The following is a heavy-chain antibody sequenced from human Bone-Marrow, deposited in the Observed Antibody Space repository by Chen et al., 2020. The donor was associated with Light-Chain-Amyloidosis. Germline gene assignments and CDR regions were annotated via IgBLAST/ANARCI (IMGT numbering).Heavy chain of an antibody. Sequence: QLQLQESGPRLVKSSGTLSITCTVSGGSIMSSSNFWGWLRQAPGKGLEWIGSIYYSGNTYMNSSLKNRVAMSVDTSNNQFSLRLNSVTAADTAVYFCARVVPPNYGANFNSWGQGTLVIVSS. CDR2: IYYSGNT. D-gene: IGHD4-17*01. V-gene: IGHV4-39*07. CDR1: GGSIMSSSNF. J-gene: IGHJ4*02. CDR3: ARVVPPNYGANFNS.